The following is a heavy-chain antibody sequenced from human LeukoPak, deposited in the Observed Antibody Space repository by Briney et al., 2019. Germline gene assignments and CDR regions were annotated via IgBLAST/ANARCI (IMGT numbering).Heavy chain of an antibody. CDR1: GFTFSSYG. CDR3: ATGIAAAGKNV. CDR2: ISYDGSNK. J-gene: IGHJ6*04. D-gene: IGHD6-13*01. Sequence: GGSLRLSCAASGFTFSSYGMHWVRQAPGKGLEWVAVISYDGSNKYYADSVKGRFTISRDNSKNTLYLQMNSLRAEDTAVYYCATGIAAAGKNVWGKGTTVTVSS. V-gene: IGHV3-30*03.